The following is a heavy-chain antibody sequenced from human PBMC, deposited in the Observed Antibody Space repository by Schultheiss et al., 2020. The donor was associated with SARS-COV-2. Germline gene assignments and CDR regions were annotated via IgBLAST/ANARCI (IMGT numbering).Heavy chain of an antibody. CDR2: IIPIFGTA. J-gene: IGHJ4*02. CDR1: GGTFSSYA. CDR3: ARVAARPPYYFDY. Sequence: GGSLRLSCKASGGTFSSYAISWVRQAPGQGLEWMGGIIPIFGTANYAQKFQGRVTITADKSTSTAYMELSSLRSEDTAVYYCARVAARPPYYFDYWGQGTLVTVSS. V-gene: IGHV1-69*06. D-gene: IGHD6-6*01.